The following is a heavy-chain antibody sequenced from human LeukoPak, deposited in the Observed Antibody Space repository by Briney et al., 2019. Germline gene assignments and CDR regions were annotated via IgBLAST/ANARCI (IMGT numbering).Heavy chain of an antibody. J-gene: IGHJ6*02. CDR2: IYTSGST. CDR1: GGSFSSCY. V-gene: IGHV4-4*07. CDR3: ARDPLQYCTNGVCYPDYYYGMDV. D-gene: IGHD2-8*01. Sequence: SETLSLTCAVYGGSFSSCYWSWIRQPAGKGLEWIERIYTSGSTNYNPSLKSRVTMSVDTSKNQFSLKLSSVTAADTAVYYCARDPLQYCTNGVCYPDYYYGMDVWGQGTTVTVSS.